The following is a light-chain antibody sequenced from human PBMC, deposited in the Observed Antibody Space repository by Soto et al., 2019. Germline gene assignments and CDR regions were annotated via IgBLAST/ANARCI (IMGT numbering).Light chain of an antibody. J-gene: IGKJ5*01. CDR1: QSVT. CDR2: GTS. V-gene: IGKV3-20*01. Sequence: EVVLGKSLGTVCLCPGTEDTLSCRASQSVTLAWYQQKPGQAPRLLIYGTSSRATGIPDRFSGSGSGTDYTLTICRLEPDDIPVFYWHPYGRSISFGDGTRLEIK. CDR3: HPYGRSIS.